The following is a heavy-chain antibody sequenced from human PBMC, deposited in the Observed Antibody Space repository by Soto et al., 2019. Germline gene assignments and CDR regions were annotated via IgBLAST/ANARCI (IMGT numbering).Heavy chain of an antibody. CDR2: IIPVSGAA. V-gene: IGHV1-69*01. Sequence: QVQLVQSGAEVKKPGSSVKVSCKASGGTFGSYAFSWVRQAPGQGLEWMGGIIPVSGAAHYAQKFEGRVTITADESTSTAYMELSSLNSKDTAVYYCATALGCRSTSCTLDYWGQGTRVIVSS. D-gene: IGHD2-2*01. J-gene: IGHJ4*02. CDR1: GGTFGSYA. CDR3: ATALGCRSTSCTLDY.